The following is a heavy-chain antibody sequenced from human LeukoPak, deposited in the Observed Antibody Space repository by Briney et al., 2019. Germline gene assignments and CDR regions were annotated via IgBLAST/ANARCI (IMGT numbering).Heavy chain of an antibody. V-gene: IGHV3-23*01. CDR2: IFPSGGEI. CDR3: AKTRYSGYDLFDY. J-gene: IGHJ4*02. D-gene: IGHD5-12*01. Sequence: GGSLRLSCAASGFTFSTFAMIWVRQPPGKGLEWVSSIFPSGGEIHYADSVRGRFTISRDNSKSTLYLQMNSLRAEDTAVYYCAKTRYSGYDLFDYWGQGTLVTVSS. CDR1: GFTFSTFA.